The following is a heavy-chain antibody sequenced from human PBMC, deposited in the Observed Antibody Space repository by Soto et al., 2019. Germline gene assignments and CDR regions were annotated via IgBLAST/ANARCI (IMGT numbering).Heavy chain of an antibody. V-gene: IGHV4-4*02. J-gene: IGHJ4*02. CDR3: ARDGASFGDYELRGFDY. D-gene: IGHD4-17*01. CDR2: IYHSGST. CDR1: GGSISSSNW. Sequence: QVQLQESGPGLVKPSGTLSLTCAVSGGSISSSNWWSWVRQPPGKGLEWIGEIYHSGSTNYHPSLKSRVTISVDKSKNQFSLKLSSVTAADTAVYYCARDGASFGDYELRGFDYWGQGTLVTVSS.